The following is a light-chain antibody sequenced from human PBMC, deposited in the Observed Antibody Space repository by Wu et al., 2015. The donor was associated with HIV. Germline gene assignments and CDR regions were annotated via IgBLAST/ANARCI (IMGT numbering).Light chain of an antibody. CDR2: AAS. Sequence: IRITQSPSSLSASTGDRVTITCRASQGISSYLAWYQQKPGKAPKLLIYAASTLQSGVPSRFSGSGSGTEFTLTISSLQPDDFATYYCQQYNSYSPWTFGQGTKVEIK. J-gene: IGKJ1*01. CDR3: QQYNSYSPWT. V-gene: IGKV1-8*01. CDR1: QGISSY.